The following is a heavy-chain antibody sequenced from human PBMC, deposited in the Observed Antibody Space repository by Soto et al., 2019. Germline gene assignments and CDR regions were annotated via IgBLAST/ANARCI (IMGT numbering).Heavy chain of an antibody. CDR2: INPNSGGT. CDR3: ARDQASSWYDDYYYGMDV. J-gene: IGHJ6*02. V-gene: IGHV1-2*04. D-gene: IGHD6-13*01. Sequence: ASVKVSCKASGYTFTGYYMHWVRQAPGQGLEWMGWINPNSGGTNYAQKFQGWVTMTRDTSISTAYMELSRLRSDDTAVYYCARDQASSWYDDYYYGMDVWGQGTTVTVSS. CDR1: GYTFTGYY.